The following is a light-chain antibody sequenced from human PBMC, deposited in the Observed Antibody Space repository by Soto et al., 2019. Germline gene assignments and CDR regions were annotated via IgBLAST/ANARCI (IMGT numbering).Light chain of an antibody. J-gene: IGKJ1*01. V-gene: IGKV3-20*01. CDR2: GAS. Sequence: EIVLTQSPGTLSLSPGERATLSCRASQSVSSSYLAWYQQKPGQAPRLLIYGASSRATGIPDRLSGSGSGTDFTLTISTLEPEDFAVYYCQRYGSSPRTFGQGTKVEIK. CDR1: QSVSSSY. CDR3: QRYGSSPRT.